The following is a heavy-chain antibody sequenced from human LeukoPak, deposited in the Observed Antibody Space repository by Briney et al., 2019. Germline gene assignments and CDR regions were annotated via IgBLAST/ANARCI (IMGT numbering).Heavy chain of an antibody. J-gene: IGHJ4*02. CDR3: STVEHF. CDR1: GFTFSSYG. V-gene: IGHV3-74*01. CDR2: IDSDGSGT. D-gene: IGHD1/OR15-1a*01. Sequence: GGSLRLSCAASGFTFSSYGMHWVRQIPGKGLVWVSRIDSDGSGTSYADSVKGRFTISRDDVKNMLYLQMNSLRVEDTGLYYCSTVEHFWGQGTLVTVSS.